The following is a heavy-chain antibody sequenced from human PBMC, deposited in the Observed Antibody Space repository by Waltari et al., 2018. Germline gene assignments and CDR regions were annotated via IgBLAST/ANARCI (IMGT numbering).Heavy chain of an antibody. V-gene: IGHV3-30*18. J-gene: IGHJ4*02. CDR1: GFTFSSFH. Sequence: QVQLVESGGGVVQPGRSLRLSCEASGFTFSSFHMHWVRQAPGKGLEWVAIMSYDGDNIYYAESVKGRFTISRDNSKNILYLQMNSLKVEDTAVYYCANGRADYVWGSYWGQGTLVTVSS. CDR2: MSYDGDNI. D-gene: IGHD3-16*01. CDR3: ANGRADYVWGSY.